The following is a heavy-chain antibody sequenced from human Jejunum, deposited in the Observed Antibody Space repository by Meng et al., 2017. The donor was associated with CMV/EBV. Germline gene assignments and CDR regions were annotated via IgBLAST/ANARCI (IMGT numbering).Heavy chain of an antibody. CDR3: ARKYCGSSNCYPFDY. Sequence: GGSFSGYYWSWIRQSPGQGLEWIGQINHSGSASYNPSLRRRVTISEDTSKNQFSLRLTSVTAADTAIYYCARKYCGSSNCYPFDYWGQGELVTVSS. CDR2: INHSGSA. V-gene: IGHV4-34*01. J-gene: IGHJ4*02. CDR1: GGSFSGYY. D-gene: IGHD2-2*01.